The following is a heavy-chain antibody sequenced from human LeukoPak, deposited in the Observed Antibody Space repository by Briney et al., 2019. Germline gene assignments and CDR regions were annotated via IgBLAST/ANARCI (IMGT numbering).Heavy chain of an antibody. J-gene: IGHJ4*02. CDR2: ISSDSTYK. Sequence: GGSLRLSCAISGFTFTAHSMNWVRQAPGKGLEWVSFISSDSTYKYYGDSVKGRFTISRDNANVYLQMNILRAEDTATYHCAREYDSKGRFDNWGQGTLVTVSS. CDR3: AREYDSKGRFDN. CDR1: GFTFTAHS. D-gene: IGHD3-22*01. V-gene: IGHV3-21*01.